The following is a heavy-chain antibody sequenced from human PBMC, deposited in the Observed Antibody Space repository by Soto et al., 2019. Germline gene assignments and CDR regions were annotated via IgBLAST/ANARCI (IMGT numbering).Heavy chain of an antibody. CDR1: GFTFSSYG. D-gene: IGHD2-15*01. J-gene: IGHJ4*02. CDR2: ISYDGSNK. CDR3: AKEVDFTNYFDY. Sequence: GGSLRLSCAASGFTFSSYGMHWVRQAPGKGLEWVAVISYDGSNKYYADSVKGRFTISRDNSKNTLYLQMNSLRAEDTAVYYCAKEVDFTNYFDYRGQGTLVTVSS. V-gene: IGHV3-30*18.